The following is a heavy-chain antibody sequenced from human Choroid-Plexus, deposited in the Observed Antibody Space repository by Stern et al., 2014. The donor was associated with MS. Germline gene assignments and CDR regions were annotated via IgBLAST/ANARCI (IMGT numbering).Heavy chain of an antibody. J-gene: IGHJ5*02. CDR2: VSYDGSNK. CDR1: GFTLGSCA. Sequence: VQLVESGGGVVQPGRPLRLSCVASGFTLGSCAMHWVRQAPGKGLEWVAGVSYDGSNKYYADSVKGRFTISRDNSQNTLYMQMSSLRPEDTAVYYCAKNRQYLTYFFDHWGKGSLVTVSS. CDR3: AKNRQYLTYFFDH. V-gene: IGHV3-30*18. D-gene: IGHD2/OR15-2a*01.